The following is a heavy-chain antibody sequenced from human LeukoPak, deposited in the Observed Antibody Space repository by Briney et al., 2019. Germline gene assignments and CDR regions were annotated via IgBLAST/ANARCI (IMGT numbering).Heavy chain of an antibody. J-gene: IGHJ6*02. D-gene: IGHD2-21*01. Sequence: PGGSLRLSCAASGFTFSSYGMHWVRQAPGKGLEWVAVIWYDGSNKYYADSVKGRFTISRHNSKNTLYLQMNSLRAEDTAVYYCASDIPQSYYYYGMDVWGQGTTVTVSS. CDR1: GFTFSSYG. V-gene: IGHV3-33*01. CDR3: ASDIPQSYYYYGMDV. CDR2: IWYDGSNK.